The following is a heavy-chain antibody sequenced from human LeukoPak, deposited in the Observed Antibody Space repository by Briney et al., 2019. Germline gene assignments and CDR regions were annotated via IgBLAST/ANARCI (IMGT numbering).Heavy chain of an antibody. Sequence: GRSLRLSCAASGFTFSNFWMHWVRHTPEKGLVWVSRIISDGSSTSYADSGKGRITISRDNAKNTLYLQMNSRRAEDTAVYYCARDGSLPDYWGQGTLVTVSS. CDR1: GFTFSNFW. CDR3: ARDGSLPDY. V-gene: IGHV3-74*01. CDR2: IISDGSST. J-gene: IGHJ4*02.